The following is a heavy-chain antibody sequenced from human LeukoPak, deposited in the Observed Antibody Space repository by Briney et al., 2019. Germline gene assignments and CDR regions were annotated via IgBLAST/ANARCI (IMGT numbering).Heavy chain of an antibody. D-gene: IGHD6-19*01. CDR1: GGSVSSGSYY. CDR3: ARASRIAVAGYFDY. J-gene: IGHJ4*02. Sequence: PSETLSLTCTVSGGSVSSGSYYWSWIRQPPGKGLEWIGYIYYSGSTNYNPSLKSRVTISVDTAKNQFSLKLSSVTAADTAVYYCARASRIAVAGYFDYWGQGTLVTVSS. V-gene: IGHV4-61*01. CDR2: IYYSGST.